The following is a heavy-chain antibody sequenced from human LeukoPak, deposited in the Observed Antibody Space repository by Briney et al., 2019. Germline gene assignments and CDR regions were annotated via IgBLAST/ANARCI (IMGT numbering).Heavy chain of an antibody. CDR2: ISSSSYI. D-gene: IGHD3-22*01. V-gene: IGHV3-21*01. CDR3: AAHSSGVYYYYMDV. CDR1: GFTFSSYS. J-gene: IGHJ6*03. Sequence: PGGSLRLSCAASGFTFSSYSMNWVRQAPGKGLEWVSSISSSSYIYYADSVKGRFTISRDNAKNSLYLQMNSLRAEDTAVYYCAAHSSGVYYYYMDVWGKGTTVTVSS.